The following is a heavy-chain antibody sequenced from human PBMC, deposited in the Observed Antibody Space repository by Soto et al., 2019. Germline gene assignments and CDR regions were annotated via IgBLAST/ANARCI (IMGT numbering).Heavy chain of an antibody. V-gene: IGHV4-39*01. CDR1: GGSISRSSYY. D-gene: IGHD3-10*01. CDR2: IYYSGST. J-gene: IGHJ4*02. CDR3: GFGSSSGSPY. Sequence: SETLSLTCAVSGGSISRSSYYWGWIRQPQGKGLEWIGNIYYSGSTYYNPSLKSRVTISVDTSKNQFSLKLSFVTAVDTAVYYCGFGSSSGSPYWGQGTLVTVSS.